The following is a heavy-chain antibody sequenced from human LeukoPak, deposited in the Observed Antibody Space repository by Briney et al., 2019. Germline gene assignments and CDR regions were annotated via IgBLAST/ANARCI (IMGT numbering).Heavy chain of an antibody. CDR3: AKDLSRYSSGWYDY. CDR1: GFTVSSNY. J-gene: IGHJ4*02. Sequence: GGSLRLSCAASGFTVSSNYMSWVRQAPGKGLEWVSAISGSGGSTYYADSVKGRFTISRDNSKNTLYLQMNSLRAEDTAVYYCAKDLSRYSSGWYDYWGQGTLVTVSS. V-gene: IGHV3-23*01. D-gene: IGHD6-19*01. CDR2: ISGSGGST.